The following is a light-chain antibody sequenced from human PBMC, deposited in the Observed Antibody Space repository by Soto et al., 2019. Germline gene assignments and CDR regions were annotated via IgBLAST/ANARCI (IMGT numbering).Light chain of an antibody. CDR2: EVS. V-gene: IGLV2-8*01. CDR1: SSDVGGYNY. Sequence: QSALTQPPSASGSPGQSVTISCTGTSSDVGGYNYVSWYQQHPGKAPKLMIYEVSKRPSGVPDRFSGSKSGNTASLTVSGLQADYEADYYCSSYAGSNNPHVIFGGGTKLTVL. J-gene: IGLJ2*01. CDR3: SSYAGSNNPHVI.